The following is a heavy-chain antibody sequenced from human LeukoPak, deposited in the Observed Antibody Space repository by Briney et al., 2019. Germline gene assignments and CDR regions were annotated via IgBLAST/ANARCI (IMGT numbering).Heavy chain of an antibody. D-gene: IGHD1-26*01. CDR3: VRDRSGTYYSFDV. CDR1: GGSIGSSF. Sequence: SETLSLTCSVFGGSIGSSFWNWIRLSPGKGLEWIGYISYDGRTNYSPSLKSRVIISIDTSKNQPSLNLTSVTAADTALYYCVRDRSGTYYSFDVWGQGTMVSVSA. V-gene: IGHV4-59*13. J-gene: IGHJ3*01. CDR2: ISYDGRT.